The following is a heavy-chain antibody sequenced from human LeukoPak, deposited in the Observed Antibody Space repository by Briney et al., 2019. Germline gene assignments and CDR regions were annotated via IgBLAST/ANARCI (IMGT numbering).Heavy chain of an antibody. Sequence: SETLSLTCTVSGGSISSSSYYWGWIRQPPGKGLEWIGSIYYSGSTYYNPSLKSRVTISVDTSKNQFSLKLSSVTAADTAVYYCARVEIAAPGYYFDYWGQGTLVTVSS. CDR1: GGSISSSSYY. D-gene: IGHD6-6*01. CDR3: ARVEIAAPGYYFDY. J-gene: IGHJ4*02. CDR2: IYYSGST. V-gene: IGHV4-39*01.